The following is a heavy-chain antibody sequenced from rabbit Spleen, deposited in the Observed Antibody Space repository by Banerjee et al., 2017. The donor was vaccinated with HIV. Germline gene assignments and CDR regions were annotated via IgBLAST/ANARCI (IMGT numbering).Heavy chain of an antibody. J-gene: IGHJ3*01. CDR3: ARGSATMTLVITGYYLSL. V-gene: IGHV1S45*01. CDR1: GVSFNDKDV. D-gene: IGHD2-1*01. Sequence: QEQLEESGGGLVKPEGYLTLTCKASGVSFNDKDVMCWVRQAPGKGLEWIACINMVTGKSVYASWAKGRFIMSRTSSTTVTLQVTSLTAADTATYFCARGSATMTLVITGYYLSLWGQGTLVTVS. CDR2: INMVTGKS.